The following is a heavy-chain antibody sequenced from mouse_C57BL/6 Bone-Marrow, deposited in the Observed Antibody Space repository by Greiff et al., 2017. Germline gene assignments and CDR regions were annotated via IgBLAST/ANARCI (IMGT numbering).Heavy chain of an antibody. J-gene: IGHJ2*01. D-gene: IGHD2-3*01. CDR3: ARRMVTTFDY. V-gene: IGHV5-6*01. CDR1: GFTFSSYG. Sequence: EVQLQESGGDLVKPGGSLKLSCAASGFTFSSYGMSWVRQTPDKRLEWVATISSGGSYTSYPDSVKGRFPISRDNAKHTLCLQMNSLKSEDTAMCYCARRMVTTFDYWGQGTTLTVSS. CDR2: ISSGGSYT.